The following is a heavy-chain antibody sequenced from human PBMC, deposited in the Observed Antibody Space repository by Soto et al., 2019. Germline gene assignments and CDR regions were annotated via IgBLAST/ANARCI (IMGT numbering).Heavy chain of an antibody. CDR3: ARELSSGYHFDY. CDR2: TRNKANSYTT. J-gene: IGHJ4*02. CDR1: GFTFSDHY. Sequence: GGSLRLSCAASGFTFSDHYMDWVRQAPGKGLEWVGRTRNKANSYTTGYTASVKGRLTISRDDSKNSLYLQMNSLKTEDTAVYYCARELSSGYHFDYWGQGTLVTAPQ. V-gene: IGHV3-72*01. D-gene: IGHD3-22*01.